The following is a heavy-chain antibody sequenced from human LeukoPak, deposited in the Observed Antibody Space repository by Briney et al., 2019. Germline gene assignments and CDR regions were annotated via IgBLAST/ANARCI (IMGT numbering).Heavy chain of an antibody. J-gene: IGHJ6*02. CDR1: GGSISSSSYY. D-gene: IGHD3-10*01. Sequence: SETLSLTCTVSGGSISSSSYYWGWIRQPPGKGLEWIGSIYYSGSTYYNSSLKSRVTISVDTSKNQFSLKLSSVTAADTAVYYCARDDYYGSGSFYGMDVWGQGTTVTVSS. V-gene: IGHV4-39*07. CDR2: IYYSGST. CDR3: ARDDYYGSGSFYGMDV.